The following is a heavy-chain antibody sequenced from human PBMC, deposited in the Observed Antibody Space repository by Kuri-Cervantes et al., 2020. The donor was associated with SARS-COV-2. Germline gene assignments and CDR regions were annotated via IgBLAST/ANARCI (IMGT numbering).Heavy chain of an antibody. V-gene: IGHV1-2*04. CDR1: GYTFTGYY. D-gene: IGHD1/OR15-1a*01. CDR2: INPNSGGT. Sequence: ASVKVSCKASGYTFTGYYMHWVRQAPGQGLEWMGWINPNSGGTNYAQKFQGWVTMTRDTSISTASMELSRLRSDDTAVYYCARGTNINYYGMDVWGQGTTVTVSS. CDR3: ARGTNINYYGMDV. J-gene: IGHJ6*02.